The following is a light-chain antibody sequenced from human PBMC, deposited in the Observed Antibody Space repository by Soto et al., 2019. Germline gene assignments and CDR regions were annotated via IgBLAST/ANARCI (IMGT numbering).Light chain of an antibody. J-gene: IGKJ1*01. CDR1: QSISSW. V-gene: IGKV1-5*03. CDR3: QQYNSYSRT. CDR2: KAS. Sequence: DIQMTQSPSTLSASVGDRVTITCRASQSISSWLAWYQQKQGKAPKLLIYKASSLESGVPSRFSSSGSGTEITLTISSLQPDDFATYYCQQYNSYSRTLGQGNKVEIK.